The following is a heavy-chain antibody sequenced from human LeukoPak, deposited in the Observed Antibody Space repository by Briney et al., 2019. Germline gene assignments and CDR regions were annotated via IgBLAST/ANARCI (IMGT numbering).Heavy chain of an antibody. V-gene: IGHV3-15*01. Sequence: PGGSLRLSCAASGFTFKNAWMGWVRQAPGKGLEWVGRIKSKSDGATTDYAAPVTGRFTISRDDSKNTLYLQMNSLKTEDTAVYYCTRGTAYYDYGMDVWGQGTTVTVSS. CDR1: GFTFKNAW. CDR3: TRGTAYYDYGMDV. J-gene: IGHJ6*02. CDR2: IKSKSDGATT.